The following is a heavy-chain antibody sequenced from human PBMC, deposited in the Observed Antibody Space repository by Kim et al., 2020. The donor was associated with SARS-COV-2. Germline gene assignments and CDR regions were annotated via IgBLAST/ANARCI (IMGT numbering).Heavy chain of an antibody. V-gene: IGHV4-59*08. Sequence: SETLSLTCTVSGGSISSYYWSWIRQPPGKGLEWIGYIYYSGSTNYNPSLKSRVTISVDTSKNQFSLKLSSVTAADTAVYYCARHLGSSGPMFFDYWGQGTLVTVSS. CDR3: ARHLGSSGPMFFDY. D-gene: IGHD3-22*01. CDR1: GGSISSYY. CDR2: IYYSGST. J-gene: IGHJ4*02.